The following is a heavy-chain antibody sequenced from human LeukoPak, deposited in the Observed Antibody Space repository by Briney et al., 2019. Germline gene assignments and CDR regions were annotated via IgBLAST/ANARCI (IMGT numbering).Heavy chain of an antibody. Sequence: ASVKVSCKASGYTFIDYYIHWVRKAPGEGLEWMGWINPNSGGTNYALKFQGRVTMTRDTSISTAYMELSRLNSDDTAVYYCAKNMGYGDYWYFDLWGRGTLVTVSS. CDR3: AKNMGYGDYWYFDL. CDR2: INPNSGGT. J-gene: IGHJ2*01. D-gene: IGHD4-17*01. CDR1: GYTFIDYY. V-gene: IGHV1-2*02.